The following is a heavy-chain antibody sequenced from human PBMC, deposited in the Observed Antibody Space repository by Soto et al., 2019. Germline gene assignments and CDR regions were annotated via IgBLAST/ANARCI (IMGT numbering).Heavy chain of an antibody. J-gene: IGHJ4*02. CDR1: GFSVSANN. CDR2: IYGTDTT. D-gene: IGHD3-10*01. V-gene: IGHV3-53*02. Sequence: EVQLVETGGDLIQPGGSLRLSCAASGFSVSANNMNWVRQAPGKGLERVSIIYGTDTTYYADSVRGRFTVSRDNSKNTGYLQMDSLRSEDPALYHWVRGGFGWGQGTLVTVSS. CDR3: VRGGFG.